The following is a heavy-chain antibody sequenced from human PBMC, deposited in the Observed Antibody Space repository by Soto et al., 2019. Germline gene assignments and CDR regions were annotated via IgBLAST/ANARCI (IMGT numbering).Heavy chain of an antibody. D-gene: IGHD5-12*01. CDR2: IDPSDSQT. V-gene: IGHV5-10-1*01. CDR3: ARQIYDSDSGPNFQYYFDS. J-gene: IGHJ4*02. Sequence: GESLKISCKGSGYSFAGYWITWVRQKPGKGLEWMGRIDPSDSQTYYSPSFRGHVTISATKSITTVFLQWSSLRASDTAMYYCARQIYDSDSGPNFQYYFDSWGQGTPVTVSS. CDR1: GYSFAGYW.